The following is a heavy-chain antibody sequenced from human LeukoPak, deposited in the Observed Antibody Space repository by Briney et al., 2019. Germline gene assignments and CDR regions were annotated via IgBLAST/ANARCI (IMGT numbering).Heavy chain of an antibody. J-gene: IGHJ4*02. Sequence: GGSLRLSCAASGFTFSNYTMHWVRQAPGKGLEWVAYVMYDGTNKYYADSVKGRFTISKDNSKNTLYLHMNSPRPEDTAVYHCGNDFWRWQGIGDWGQGTLVTVSS. D-gene: IGHD4-23*01. V-gene: IGHV3-30*02. CDR1: GFTFSNYT. CDR3: GNDFWRWQGIGD. CDR2: VMYDGTNK.